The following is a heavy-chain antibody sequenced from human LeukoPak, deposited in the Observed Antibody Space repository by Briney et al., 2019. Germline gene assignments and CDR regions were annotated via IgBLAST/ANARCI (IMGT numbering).Heavy chain of an antibody. Sequence: GGSLRLSCAASGFTFDDYTMHWVRQAPGRGLEWVSRISWDGGSTYYADSVKGRFTISRDNSKNSLFLQMTSLTAEDTAFYYCAKDIRPYASDCFNHWGQGTLVTVSS. J-gene: IGHJ5*02. V-gene: IGHV3-43*01. CDR1: GFTFDDYT. CDR2: ISWDGGST. D-gene: IGHD2-2*01. CDR3: AKDIRPYASDCFNH.